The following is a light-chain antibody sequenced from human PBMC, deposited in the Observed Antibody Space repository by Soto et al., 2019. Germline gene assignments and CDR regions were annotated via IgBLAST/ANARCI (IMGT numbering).Light chain of an antibody. CDR3: QQYYSNPIT. CDR2: WAF. V-gene: IGKV4-1*01. Sequence: DIVMTQSPDSLAVSLGERATINCKSSQSVLSSSDSKNYLAWHQQKPGQPPKLLIYWAFTRKSGVPERFSGSGSGTDFALTISSLQAEDVAVYYCQQYYSNPITFGQGTRLEIK. J-gene: IGKJ5*01. CDR1: QSVLSSSDSKNY.